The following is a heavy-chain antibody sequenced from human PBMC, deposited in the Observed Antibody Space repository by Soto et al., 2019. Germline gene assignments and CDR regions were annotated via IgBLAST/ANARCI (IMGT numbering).Heavy chain of an antibody. V-gene: IGHV1-46*01. CDR2: INPVAGTA. D-gene: IGHD6-19*01. CDR3: AREGRYSSGWFEYGMDV. CDR1: GYTFTSYY. J-gene: IGHJ6*02. Sequence: GASVKVSCKASGYTFTSYYMHWVRQAPGQGLEWMGMINPVAGTASYAQKFQGRVTMTRDESTSTAYMELSSLRSEDTAVYYCAREGRYSSGWFEYGMDVWGQGTTVTVSS.